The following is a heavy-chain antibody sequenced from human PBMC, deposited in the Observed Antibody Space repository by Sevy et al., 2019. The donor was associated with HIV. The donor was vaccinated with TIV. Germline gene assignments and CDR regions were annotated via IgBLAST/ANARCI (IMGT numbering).Heavy chain of an antibody. D-gene: IGHD3-22*01. Sequence: SETLSLTCTVSGGSVSSGSYYWSWIRQPPGKGLEWSGYIYYSGSTNYNPSLKSRVTISVDTSKNQFSLKLSSVTAADTAVYYCARGPYYYDSSGYYYVDYWGQGTLVTVSS. V-gene: IGHV4-61*01. CDR3: ARGPYYYDSSGYYYVDY. CDR2: IYYSGST. CDR1: GGSVSSGSYY. J-gene: IGHJ4*02.